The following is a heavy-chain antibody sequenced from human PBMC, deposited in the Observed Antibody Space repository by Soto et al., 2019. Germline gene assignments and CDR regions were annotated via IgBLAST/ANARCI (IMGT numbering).Heavy chain of an antibody. CDR1: GGSFSSNY. V-gene: IGHV4-59*12. CDR3: ARAGGSGPLDDWFDP. CDR2: IFHSGTT. J-gene: IGHJ5*02. D-gene: IGHD3-10*01. Sequence: PSETLSLTCSVSGGSFSSNYWSWIRQSPGKGLEWMGYIFHSGTTDYNPSLKSRLTISVDRSKNQFSLRLRSVTAADTALYYCARAGGSGPLDDWFDPWGQGTLVTVSS.